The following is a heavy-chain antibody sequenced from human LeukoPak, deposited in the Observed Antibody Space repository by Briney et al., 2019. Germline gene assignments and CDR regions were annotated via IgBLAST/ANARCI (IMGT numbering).Heavy chain of an antibody. Sequence: GGSLRLSCAASGFTFSSYWMHWVRQAPGKGLVWVSRINSDGITTNYADSVKGRFTISRDNAKNTLYLRMNSLRADDTAVYYCARTPYCSSTTCEDFDYWGQGTLVTVSS. V-gene: IGHV3-74*01. J-gene: IGHJ4*02. CDR3: ARTPYCSSTTCEDFDY. D-gene: IGHD2-2*01. CDR1: GFTFSSYW. CDR2: INSDGITT.